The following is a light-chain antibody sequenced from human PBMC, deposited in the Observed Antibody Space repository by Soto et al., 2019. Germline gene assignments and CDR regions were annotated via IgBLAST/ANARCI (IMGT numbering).Light chain of an antibody. Sequence: EIVLTQSPGTLSLSPGERATLSCRASQSISSNYLAWYQQKPGQAPRLLIFGASGRATDISDRFSGSGSGTDFTLTITRLEPEDSAVYYCQHYGNSGVTFGQGTKLQI. CDR2: GAS. V-gene: IGKV3-20*01. CDR3: QHYGNSGVT. CDR1: QSISSNY. J-gene: IGKJ2*01.